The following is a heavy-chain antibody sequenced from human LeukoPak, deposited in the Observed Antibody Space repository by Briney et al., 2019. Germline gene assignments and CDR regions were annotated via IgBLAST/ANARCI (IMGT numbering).Heavy chain of an antibody. CDR3: AIAQSWDELFDS. D-gene: IGHD1-26*01. CDR1: GIAVTGNY. Sequence: GGSLRLSCAASGIAVTGNYMGWVRQPPGKGLEWVSFISINTDTFYADSVRGRFTISRDSSENTLFLQMNSLRDEDSAVYYCAIAQSWDELFDSWGQGTLVTVSS. CDR2: ISINTDT. J-gene: IGHJ4*02. V-gene: IGHV3-53*01.